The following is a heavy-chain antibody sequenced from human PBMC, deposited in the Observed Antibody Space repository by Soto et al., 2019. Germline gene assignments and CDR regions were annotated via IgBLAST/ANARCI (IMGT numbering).Heavy chain of an antibody. CDR3: AHYDLQH. V-gene: IGHV2-5*02. J-gene: IGHJ1*01. Sequence: QISLKESGPPLVKPTQTLTLTCTFSGFSLSTSGVGVGWIRQPPGKALEWLALIYWDDDKRYSQSLKSRLTSSQHTSRPQVVLTITSMDPVDTGTYYGAHYDLQHWGQGTLVNVS. CDR1: GFSLSTSGVG. CDR2: IYWDDDK.